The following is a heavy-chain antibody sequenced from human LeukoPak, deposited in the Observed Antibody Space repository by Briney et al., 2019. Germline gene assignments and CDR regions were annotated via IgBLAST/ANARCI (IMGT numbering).Heavy chain of an antibody. D-gene: IGHD3-10*01. J-gene: IGHJ4*02. CDR3: AKDGVPSRWFGRNYFDY. CDR2: IRYDGSKK. CDR1: GFTFSSYG. V-gene: IGHV3-30*02. Sequence: GSLRLSCAASGFTFSSYGMHCVRQAPGKGLEWVACIRYDGSKKYYADSGKGRFTISRDNSKNTQSLQINSLRAEDRAGHYCAKDGVPSRWFGRNYFDYWGQGTLVTVSS.